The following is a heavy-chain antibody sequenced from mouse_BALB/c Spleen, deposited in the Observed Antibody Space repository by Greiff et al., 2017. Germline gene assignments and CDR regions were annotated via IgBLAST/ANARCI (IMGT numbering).Heavy chain of an antibody. V-gene: IGHV3-6*02. J-gene: IGHJ4*01. Sequence: DVKLVESGPGLVKPSQSLSLTCSVTGYSITSGYYWNWIRQFPGNKLEWMGYISYDGSNNYNPSLKNRISITRDTSKNQFFLKLNSVTTEDTATYYCARRHYYAMDYWGQGTSVTVSS. CDR1: GYSITSGYY. CDR2: ISYDGSN. CDR3: ARRHYYAMDY.